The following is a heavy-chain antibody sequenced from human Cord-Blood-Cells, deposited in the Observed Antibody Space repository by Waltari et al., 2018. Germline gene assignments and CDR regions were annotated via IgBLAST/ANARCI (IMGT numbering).Heavy chain of an antibody. CDR3: ARIRIVRAFDI. V-gene: IGHV3-7*01. CDR2: IKQDGSEK. CDR1: GFTFSRYW. Sequence: EVQLVESGGGLVQPGGSLRLPCAASGFTFSRYWMSRCRQAPGKGLEWVANIKQDGSEKYYVDSVKGRFTISRDNAKNSLYLQMNSLRAEDTAVYYCARIRIVRAFDIWGQGTMVTVSS. D-gene: IGHD6-6*01. J-gene: IGHJ3*02.